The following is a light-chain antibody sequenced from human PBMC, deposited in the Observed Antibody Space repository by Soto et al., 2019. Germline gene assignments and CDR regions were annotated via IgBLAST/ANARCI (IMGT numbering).Light chain of an antibody. CDR2: DAS. CDR3: QQYNNWPPWT. Sequence: EIVMTHSPSTLSVSPGESATLSCRASQRISRNLAWYQQKPGQAPRLLIYDASTRATAIPARFSGSGSETEFTLTISSLQSEDSAVYYCQQYNNWPPWTFGQGTKVDIK. CDR1: QRISRN. J-gene: IGKJ1*01. V-gene: IGKV3-15*01.